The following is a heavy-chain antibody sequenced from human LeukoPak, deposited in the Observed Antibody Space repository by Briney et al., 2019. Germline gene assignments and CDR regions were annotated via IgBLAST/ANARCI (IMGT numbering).Heavy chain of an antibody. CDR2: ISAYNGNT. V-gene: IGHV1-18*01. D-gene: IGHD3-22*01. CDR1: GYTFTSYG. CDR3: ARRYYDSSGYYYFDY. Sequence: ASVKVSCKASGYTFTSYGISWVRQAPGQGLERMGWISAYNGNTNYAQKLQGRVTMTTDTSTSTAYMELRSLRSDDTAVYYCARRYYDSSGYYYFDYWGQGTLVTVSS. J-gene: IGHJ4*02.